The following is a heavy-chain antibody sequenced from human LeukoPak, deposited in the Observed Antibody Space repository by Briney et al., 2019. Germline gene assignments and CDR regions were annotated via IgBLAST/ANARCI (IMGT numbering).Heavy chain of an antibody. CDR2: ISDDGRSK. CDR3: ARYAAS. V-gene: IGHV3-30*03. D-gene: IGHD2-15*01. J-gene: IGHJ5*02. CDR1: GFSFISYG. Sequence: GGSLRLSCAASGFSFISYGMHWVRQAPGKGLEWVGVISDDGRSKDYADSVKGRFTISRDNSKNTLYLQMNSLRAEDTAVYYCARYAASWGQGTLVTVSS.